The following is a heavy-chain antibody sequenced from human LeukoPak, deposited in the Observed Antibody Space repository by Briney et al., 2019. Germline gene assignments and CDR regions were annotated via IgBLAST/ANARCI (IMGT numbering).Heavy chain of an antibody. V-gene: IGHV3-48*03. CDR3: ARGGSGWYYFDY. Sequence: PGGSLRLSCAASGFTFSSYEMNWVRQAPGKGLEWVSYISSSGSTIYYADSVKGRFTISRDNAKNSLYLQMNSLSAEDTAVYYCARGGSGWYYFDYWGQGTLVTVSS. CDR1: GFTFSSYE. J-gene: IGHJ4*02. CDR2: ISSSGSTI. D-gene: IGHD6-19*01.